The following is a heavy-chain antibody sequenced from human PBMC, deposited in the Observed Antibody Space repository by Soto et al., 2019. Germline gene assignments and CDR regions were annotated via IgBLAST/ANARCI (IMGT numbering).Heavy chain of an antibody. CDR1: GFTFSNAW. CDR3: TTVEGYYGSGSDFDY. Sequence: PGGSLRLSCAASGFTFSNAWMNWVRQAPGKGLEWVGRIKSKTDGGTTDYAAPVKGRFTISRDDSKNTLYLQMNSPKTEDTAVYYCTTVEGYYGSGSDFDYWGQGTLVTVSS. J-gene: IGHJ4*02. D-gene: IGHD3-10*01. CDR2: IKSKTDGGTT. V-gene: IGHV3-15*07.